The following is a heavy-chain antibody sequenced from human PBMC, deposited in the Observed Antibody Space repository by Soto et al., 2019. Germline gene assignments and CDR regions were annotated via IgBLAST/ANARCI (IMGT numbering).Heavy chain of an antibody. CDR1: GFTFSSYA. J-gene: IGHJ4*02. CDR3: AKSATYYDFWSGYYPPQGHFDY. CDR2: ISGSGGST. D-gene: IGHD3-3*01. Sequence: GGSLRLSCAASGFTFSSYAMSWVRQAPGKGLEWVSAISGSGGSTYYADSVKGRFTISRDNSKNTLYLQMNSLRAEDTAVYYCAKSATYYDFWSGYYPPQGHFDYWGQGTLVTVSS. V-gene: IGHV3-23*01.